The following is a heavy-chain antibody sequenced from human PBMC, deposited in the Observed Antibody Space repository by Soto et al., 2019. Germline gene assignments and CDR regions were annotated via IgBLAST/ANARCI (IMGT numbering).Heavy chain of an antibody. V-gene: IGHV3-30*18. J-gene: IGHJ4*02. CDR1: GFTFSDYG. CDR2: VSYDGSYK. D-gene: IGHD6-6*01. Sequence: QVQLVESGGGVAQPGRSLRLSCAVSGFTFSDYGMHWVRQAPGKGLEWVAVVSYDGSYKYYADSVKGRFTVSRDLSGNTLFLQMNSLRLEDTAVYFYAKEMYPRTVLDSSSPWGDYWGQGTLVVVSS. CDR3: AKEMYPRTVLDSSSPWGDY.